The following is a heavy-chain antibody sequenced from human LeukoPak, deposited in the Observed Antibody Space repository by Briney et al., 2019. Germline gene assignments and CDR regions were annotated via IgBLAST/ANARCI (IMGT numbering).Heavy chain of an antibody. CDR3: ARVEPNSSSSSFDY. Sequence: GGSLRLSCAASGFTFDDYAMHWVRQAPGKGLEWVSGISWNSGSIGYADSVKGRFTISRDNAKNSLYLQMNSLRAEDTALYYCARVEPNSSSSSFDYWGQGTLVTVSS. V-gene: IGHV3-9*01. J-gene: IGHJ4*02. CDR1: GFTFDDYA. CDR2: ISWNSGSI. D-gene: IGHD6-6*01.